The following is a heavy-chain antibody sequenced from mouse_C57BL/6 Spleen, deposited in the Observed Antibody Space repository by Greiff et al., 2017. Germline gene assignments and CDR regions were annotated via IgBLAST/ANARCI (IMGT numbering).Heavy chain of an antibody. D-gene: IGHD6-1*01. V-gene: IGHV1-61*01. J-gene: IGHJ4*01. Sequence: VQLQQPGAELVRPGSSVKLSCKASGYTFTSYWLDWVKQRPGQGLEWIGNIYPSDSETHYNPKFKDKATLTVDKSSSTAYMQLSSLTSEDSAVYYCARSPLENAMDYWGQGTSVTVSS. CDR2: IYPSDSET. CDR1: GYTFTSYW. CDR3: ARSPLENAMDY.